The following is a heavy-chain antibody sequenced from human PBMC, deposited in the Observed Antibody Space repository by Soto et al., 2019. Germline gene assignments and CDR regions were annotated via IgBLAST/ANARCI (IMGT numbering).Heavy chain of an antibody. D-gene: IGHD1-26*01. CDR1: GGSVSRYF. V-gene: IGHV4-59*02. Sequence: XTLSLPCTVPGGSVSRYFWSWIRQPPGKGLEWIGYIYYSGTTNYNPSLKSRVTTSLDTSKNQFSLKVVSLTAADTDFYYCARGRGGTYDAFDIWGPGTLGTVS. CDR2: IYYSGTT. CDR3: ARGRGGTYDAFDI. J-gene: IGHJ3*02.